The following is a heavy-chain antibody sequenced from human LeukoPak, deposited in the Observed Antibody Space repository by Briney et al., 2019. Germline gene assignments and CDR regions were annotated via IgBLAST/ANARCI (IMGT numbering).Heavy chain of an antibody. D-gene: IGHD6-19*01. Sequence: ASVKVSCKASGYTFTGYYMHWVRQAPGRGLEWMGWINPNSGGTNYAQKFQGRVTMTRDTSISTAYMELSRLRSDDTAVYYCAREFGGWSLVGMDVWGQGTTVTVSS. J-gene: IGHJ6*02. CDR3: AREFGGWSLVGMDV. CDR2: INPNSGGT. V-gene: IGHV1-2*02. CDR1: GYTFTGYY.